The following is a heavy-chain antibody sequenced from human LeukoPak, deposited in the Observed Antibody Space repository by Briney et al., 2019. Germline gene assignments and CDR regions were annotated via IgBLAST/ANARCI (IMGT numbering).Heavy chain of an antibody. Sequence: ASVKVSCKASGYTFTDYYMHWVRQAPGQGLEWMGWLNPNSGDTNYAQKFQGRFSMTRDSSISTAYMDLSDLRSDDTAVYSCARGRNIEMTTMSGGSDYWGQGTLVTVSS. CDR1: GYTFTDYY. CDR2: LNPNSGDT. V-gene: IGHV1-2*02. D-gene: IGHD5-24*01. CDR3: ARGRNIEMTTMSGGSDY. J-gene: IGHJ4*02.